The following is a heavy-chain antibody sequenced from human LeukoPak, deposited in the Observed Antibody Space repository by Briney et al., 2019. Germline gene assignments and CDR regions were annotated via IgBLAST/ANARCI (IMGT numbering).Heavy chain of an antibody. V-gene: IGHV1-46*01. CDR2: INPSGDPT. CDR3: ARDEYRGQQLVPGGY. Sequence: GGSLRLSCAASGFTFSGSAMHWVRQAPGQGLEWVGIINPSGDPTTYAQKFQGRVTMTSDMSTSTVYMELSSLRSEDTAVYYCARDEYRGQQLVPGGYWGQGTLVTVSS. CDR1: GFTFSGSA. D-gene: IGHD6-13*01. J-gene: IGHJ4*02.